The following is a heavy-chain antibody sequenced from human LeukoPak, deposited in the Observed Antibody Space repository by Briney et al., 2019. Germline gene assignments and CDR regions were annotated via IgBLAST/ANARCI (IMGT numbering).Heavy chain of an antibody. CDR3: ARGRYYYDSSGYPTPGY. CDR1: GFTFSSYE. D-gene: IGHD3-22*01. V-gene: IGHV3-21*01. Sequence: GGSLRLSCAASGFTFSSYEMNWVRQAPGKGLEWVSSISSSSSYIYYADSVKGRFTISRDNAKNSLYLQMNSLRAEDTAVYYCARGRYYYDSSGYPTPGYWGQGTLVTVSS. J-gene: IGHJ4*02. CDR2: ISSSSSYI.